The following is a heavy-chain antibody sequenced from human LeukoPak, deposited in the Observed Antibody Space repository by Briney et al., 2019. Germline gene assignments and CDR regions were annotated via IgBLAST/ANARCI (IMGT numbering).Heavy chain of an antibody. V-gene: IGHV1-69*05. D-gene: IGHD2-2*01. CDR2: IIPIFGTA. J-gene: IGHJ6*03. CDR1: GGTFSGYA. Sequence: ASVKVSCKASGGTFSGYAISWVRQAPGQGLEWMGGIIPIFGTANYAQKFQGRVTITTDESTSTAYMELSSLRSEDTAVYYCARGAAGYCSSTSCYEGDYYYYYMDVWGKGTTVTVSS. CDR3: ARGAAGYCSSTSCYEGDYYYYYMDV.